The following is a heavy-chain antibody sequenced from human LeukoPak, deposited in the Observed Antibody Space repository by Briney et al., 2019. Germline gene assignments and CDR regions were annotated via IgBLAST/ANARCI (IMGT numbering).Heavy chain of an antibody. CDR1: GYTFTSYG. V-gene: IGHV1-2*02. CDR2: INPNSGGT. J-gene: IGHJ4*02. Sequence: ASVKVSCKASGYTFTSYGISWVRQAPGQGLEWMGWINPNSGGTNYAQKFQGRVTMTRDTSISTAYMELSRLRSDDTAVYYCATMGATRKHHDYWGQGTLVTVSS. CDR3: ATMGATRKHHDY. D-gene: IGHD1-26*01.